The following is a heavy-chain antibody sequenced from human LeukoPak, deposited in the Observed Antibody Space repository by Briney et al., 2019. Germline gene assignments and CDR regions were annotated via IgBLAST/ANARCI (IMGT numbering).Heavy chain of an antibody. CDR1: GASISSSIFY. V-gene: IGHV4-39*01. J-gene: IGHJ4*02. D-gene: IGHD3-3*01. Sequence: SETLSLTCTVSGASISSSIFYWGWVRQPPGKGLEWIGSVFYGRTSYYNPSLKSRATISVDTSRNQFSLNLSSMTAADTAMYYCASIWLLSYFDYWGRGTLVTVSS. CDR3: ASIWLLSYFDY. CDR2: VFYGRTS.